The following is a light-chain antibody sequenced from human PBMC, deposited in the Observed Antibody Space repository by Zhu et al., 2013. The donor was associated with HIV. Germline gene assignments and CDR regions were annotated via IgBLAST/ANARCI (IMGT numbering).Light chain of an antibody. CDR2: EAS. V-gene: IGKV3-11*01. CDR1: RSISTS. CDR3: QQRSNWPPGIA. J-gene: IGKJ5*01. Sequence: EVVLTQSPATLSLSPGERATLFCRASRSISTSVAWYQQRPGHAPRLLIYEASNRATGIPARFSASGSGTDFTLTISSLEPEDFAVYYCQQRSNWPPGIAFGQGRDWRL.